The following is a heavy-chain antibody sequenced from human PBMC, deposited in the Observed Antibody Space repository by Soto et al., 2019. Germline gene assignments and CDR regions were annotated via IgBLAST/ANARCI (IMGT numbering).Heavy chain of an antibody. J-gene: IGHJ6*02. CDR1: GGSFSAYS. V-gene: IGHV4-34*01. Sequence: PSAILSLTCVVYGGSFSAYSWTWLRQSPGKGLEWIGEITHGGSTDYNPALKSRLVMSVDTSKKQFSLRVTSVTAADAAVYFCARARFDSWSHIYYGLDVWGQGTTVNVS. D-gene: IGHD3-3*01. CDR2: ITHGGST. CDR3: ARARFDSWSHIYYGLDV.